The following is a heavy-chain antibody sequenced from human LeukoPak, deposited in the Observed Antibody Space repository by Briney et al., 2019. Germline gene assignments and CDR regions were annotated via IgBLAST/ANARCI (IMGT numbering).Heavy chain of an antibody. Sequence: GGSLRLSCAASGFTFSRYWMHWVRQAPGKGLVWVSRIKSDGSTNYADSVKGRFTISRDNAKNTVSLQMNSLRAEDTGVYYCARAPAEIGGYYPEYFRHWGLGTLVTVSS. CDR2: IKSDGST. CDR3: ARAPAEIGGYYPEYFRH. V-gene: IGHV3-74*01. D-gene: IGHD3-22*01. J-gene: IGHJ1*01. CDR1: GFTFSRYW.